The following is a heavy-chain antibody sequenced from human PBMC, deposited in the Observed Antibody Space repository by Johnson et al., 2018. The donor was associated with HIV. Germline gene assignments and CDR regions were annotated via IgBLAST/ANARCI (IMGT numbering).Heavy chain of an antibody. D-gene: IGHD6-25*01. Sequence: VQLVESGGGVVQPGGSLRLSCAASGFTFSSYGMQWVRQAPGKGLVWVSRINSDGSSTSYADSVKGRFSISRDNAKNTLYLQMNSLRAEDTAVYYCAKETPSSGGTFDIWGQGTMVTVSS. CDR1: GFTFSSYG. J-gene: IGHJ3*02. CDR2: INSDGSST. V-gene: IGHV3-74*01. CDR3: AKETPSSGGTFDI.